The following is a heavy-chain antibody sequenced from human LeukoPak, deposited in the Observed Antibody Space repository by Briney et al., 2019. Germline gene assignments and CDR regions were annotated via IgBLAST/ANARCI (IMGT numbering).Heavy chain of an antibody. CDR1: GGSINSYY. CDR3: ARAVCSSTSCYFGFDY. J-gene: IGHJ4*02. D-gene: IGHD2-2*01. Sequence: PSETLSLTCTVSGGSINSYYWNWIRQPPGKGLEWIGYVSYSGNTNYNPSLKGRVTISKDTSKNQFSLKLGSVTAADTAVYYCARAVCSSTSCYFGFDYWGQGALVTVSS. CDR2: VSYSGNT. V-gene: IGHV4-59*01.